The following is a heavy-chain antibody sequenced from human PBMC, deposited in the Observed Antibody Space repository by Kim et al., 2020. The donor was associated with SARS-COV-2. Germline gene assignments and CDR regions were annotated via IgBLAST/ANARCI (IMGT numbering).Heavy chain of an antibody. V-gene: IGHV4-59*01. CDR3: ARDSGGRWYFDL. CDR1: GGSISSYY. CDR2: IYYSGST. D-gene: IGHD3-10*01. Sequence: SETLSLTCTVSGGSISSYYWSWIRQPPGKGLEWIGYIYYSGSTNYNPSLKSRVTISVDTSKNQFSLKLSSVTAADTAVYYCARDSGGRWYFDLWGRGTLVTVSS. J-gene: IGHJ2*01.